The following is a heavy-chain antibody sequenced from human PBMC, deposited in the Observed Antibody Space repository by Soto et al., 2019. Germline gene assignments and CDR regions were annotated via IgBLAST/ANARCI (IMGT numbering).Heavy chain of an antibody. V-gene: IGHV1-18*01. CDR1: GYTFTRSG. Sequence: QVQLVQSGAEVKKPGASVKVSCKASGYTFTRSGISWVRQAPGQGLEWMGWISTYNGDTNYAQTFQGRVTMTTDTSTSTDYMELRSRRSEDTAVYYCAREGEAPYYYYVRDVWGQGTPVTVSS. CDR3: AREGEAPYYYYVRDV. J-gene: IGHJ6*02. CDR2: ISTYNGDT.